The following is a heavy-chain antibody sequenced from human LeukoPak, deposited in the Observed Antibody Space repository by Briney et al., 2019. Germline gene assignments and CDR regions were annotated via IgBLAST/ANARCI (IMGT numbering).Heavy chain of an antibody. CDR1: GFVFSNYW. CDR2: IKPDGTEK. Sequence: SLRLSCAASGFVFSNYWMSWVRQAPGKGLEWVANIKPDGTEKYYVDSLKGRFTISRDSTKNSLYLQMSSLRVEDTAVYYCARGGNASWDYWGQGALVTVSS. V-gene: IGHV3-7*01. J-gene: IGHJ4*02. CDR3: ARGGNASWDY.